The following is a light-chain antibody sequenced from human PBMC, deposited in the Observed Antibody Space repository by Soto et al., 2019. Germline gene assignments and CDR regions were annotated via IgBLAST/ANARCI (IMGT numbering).Light chain of an antibody. V-gene: IGKV3-20*01. CDR2: DAS. J-gene: IGKJ1*01. Sequence: EIVLKQSPATLSLSPGERATLSCWASQSISVNLNWYQQKPGQAPRVLIFDASKRATGIPPRFRGSGSGTDFTLTISRLEPEDFAVYYCQQYGSSPTTFGQGTKVAIK. CDR3: QQYGSSPTT. CDR1: QSISVN.